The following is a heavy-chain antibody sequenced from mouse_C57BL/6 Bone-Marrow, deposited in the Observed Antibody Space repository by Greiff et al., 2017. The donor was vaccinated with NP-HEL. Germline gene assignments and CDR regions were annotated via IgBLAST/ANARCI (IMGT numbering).Heavy chain of an antibody. CDR3: APITTVVATDYAMDD. V-gene: IGHV14-2*01. J-gene: IGHJ4*01. D-gene: IGHD1-1*01. CDR1: GFNIKDYY. CDR2: IDPEDGET. Sequence: VQLQQSGAELVKPGASVKLSCTASGFNIKDYYMHWVKQRTEQGLEWIGRIDPEDGETKYAPKFQGKATITADKSSSTAYMQLSSLTSEDSAVYFWAPITTVVATDYAMDDWGQGTSVTVSS.